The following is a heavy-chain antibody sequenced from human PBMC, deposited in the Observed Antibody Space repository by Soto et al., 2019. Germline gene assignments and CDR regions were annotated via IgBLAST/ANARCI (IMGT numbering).Heavy chain of an antibody. Sequence: QVQLQQWGAGLLKPSETLSLTCAVYGGSFSGYYWSWIRQPPGKGLGWIGEINLSGSTNYNPSLKSRVTISVDTSKNQFSLKLSSVTAADTVVYYCARHPGAAAGTVWFDPWGEGTLVTVSS. J-gene: IGHJ5*02. CDR3: ARHPGAAAGTVWFDP. CDR2: INLSGST. V-gene: IGHV4-34*01. D-gene: IGHD6-13*01. CDR1: GGSFSGYY.